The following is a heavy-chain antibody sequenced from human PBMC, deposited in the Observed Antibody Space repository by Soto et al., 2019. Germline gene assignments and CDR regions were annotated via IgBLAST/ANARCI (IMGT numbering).Heavy chain of an antibody. Sequence: KVYCNTSGRTFSRYTISCVRQAPGKGLEWMGRIIPILGITNFAQKFQGRVTITADKSTSTAYMELSSLRSENTAVYYCARVVDGHPAAFDIWGQGTMVTVSS. J-gene: IGHJ3*02. CDR1: GRTFSRYT. CDR3: ARVVDGHPAAFDI. V-gene: IGHV1-69*02. CDR2: IIPILGIT. D-gene: IGHD2-21*01.